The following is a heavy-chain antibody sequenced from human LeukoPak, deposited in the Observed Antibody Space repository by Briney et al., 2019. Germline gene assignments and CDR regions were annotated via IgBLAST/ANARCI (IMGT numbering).Heavy chain of an antibody. Sequence: GGSLRLSCAASGFTFSSYSMNWVRQAPGKGLEWVSSISSSSSYIYYADSVKGRFTISRDNAKNSLYLQMNSLRAEDTAWYYWAKSNVRGVITDYWGQGTLVTVSS. CDR2: ISSSSSYI. J-gene: IGHJ4*02. CDR3: AKSNVRGVITDY. CDR1: GFTFSSYS. V-gene: IGHV3-21*01. D-gene: IGHD3-10*02.